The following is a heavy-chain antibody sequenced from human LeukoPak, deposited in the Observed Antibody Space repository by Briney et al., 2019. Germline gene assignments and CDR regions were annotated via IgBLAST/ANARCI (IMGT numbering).Heavy chain of an antibody. CDR2: INHSGST. CDR1: GGSFSGYY. CDR3: ARGRGYYDSSGYYFGDYYYGMDV. V-gene: IGHV4-34*01. Sequence: NPSETLSLTCAVYGGSFSGYYWSWIRQPPGKGLERIGEINHSGSTNYNPSLKSRVTISVDTSKNQFSLKLSSVTAADTAVYYCARGRGYYDSSGYYFGDYYYGMDVWGQGTTVTVSS. J-gene: IGHJ6*02. D-gene: IGHD3-22*01.